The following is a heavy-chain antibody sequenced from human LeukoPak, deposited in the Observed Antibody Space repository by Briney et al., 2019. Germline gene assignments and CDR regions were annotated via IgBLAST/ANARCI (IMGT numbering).Heavy chain of an antibody. CDR1: GFTFSNYA. CDR2: VSTSGGGT. J-gene: IGHJ4*02. V-gene: IGHV3-23*01. D-gene: IGHD1-1*01. CDR3: AKRYNSEYLAPVQN. Sequence: PGGSLRLSCAASGFTFSNYAMHWVRQAPGKGLEWVSTVSTSGGGTYYADSVKGRFTISRDNSKNTLYLQMNSLRAEDTAVYYCAKRYNSEYLAPVQNWGQGTLVTVSS.